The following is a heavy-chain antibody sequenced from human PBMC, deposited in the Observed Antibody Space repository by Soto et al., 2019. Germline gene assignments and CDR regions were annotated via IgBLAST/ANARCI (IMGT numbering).Heavy chain of an antibody. CDR3: SGGVGDAF. D-gene: IGHD1-26*01. CDR2: TNQDGSQK. J-gene: IGHJ4*02. CDR1: ESTVSRDW. Sequence: ESHLVESGGGLVQTGGSLRLSCAISESTVSRDWMNWVRQAPGKGLEWVAHTNQDGSQKYYVDSVKGRFTISRDNAKTSLYLEMNSLRAGDTAMYYCSGGVGDAFWGQGTVVTVSS. V-gene: IGHV3-7*01.